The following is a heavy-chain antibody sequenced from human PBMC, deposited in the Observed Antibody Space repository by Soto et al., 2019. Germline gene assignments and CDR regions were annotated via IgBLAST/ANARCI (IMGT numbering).Heavy chain of an antibody. CDR2: IVVGSGNT. Sequence: QMQLVQSGPEVKKPGTSVKVSCKASGFTFTSSAVQWVRQARGQRLEWIGWIVVGSGNTNYAQKFQERVTITRDMSTSTAYMELSSLRSEDTAVYYCAAQTYYDFWSGYYKGSDFDYWGQGTLVTVSS. V-gene: IGHV1-58*01. CDR3: AAQTYYDFWSGYYKGSDFDY. D-gene: IGHD3-3*01. CDR1: GFTFTSSA. J-gene: IGHJ4*02.